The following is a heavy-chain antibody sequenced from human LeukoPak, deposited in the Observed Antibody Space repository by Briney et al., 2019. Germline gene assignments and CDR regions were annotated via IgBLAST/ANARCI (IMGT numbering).Heavy chain of an antibody. Sequence: GASVKVSCKASGYTFTSYAMHWVRQAPGQRLEWMGWINAGNGNTKYSQKFQGRVTITRDTSASTAYMELSSLRSEDTAVYYCARNYYDSSGSELLDYWGQGAWSPSPQ. D-gene: IGHD3-22*01. CDR3: ARNYYDSSGSELLDY. CDR2: INAGNGNT. CDR1: GYTFTSYA. J-gene: IGHJ4*02. V-gene: IGHV1-3*01.